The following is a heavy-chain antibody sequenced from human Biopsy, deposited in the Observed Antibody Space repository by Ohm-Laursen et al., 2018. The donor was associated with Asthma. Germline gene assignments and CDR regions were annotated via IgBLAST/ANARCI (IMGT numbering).Heavy chain of an antibody. J-gene: IGHJ4*02. V-gene: IGHV4-30-4*08. Sequence: LRLSCAASGFTFSSYSMNWVRQAPGKGLEWIGYIYYIGSTYYNPSLKSRVAISLDTSKNQFSLKLSSVTAADTAVYFCARRGGVRRYFDYWGQGTLVTVSS. D-gene: IGHD3-16*01. CDR1: GFTFSSYS. CDR2: IYYIGST. CDR3: ARRGGVRRYFDY.